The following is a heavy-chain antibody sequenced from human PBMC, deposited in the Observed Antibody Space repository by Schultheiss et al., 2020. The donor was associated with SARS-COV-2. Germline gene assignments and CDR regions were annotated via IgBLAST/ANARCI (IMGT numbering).Heavy chain of an antibody. J-gene: IGHJ4*02. CDR1: GFTFSSYE. CDR2: ISSSSSYI. D-gene: IGHD6-13*01. V-gene: IGHV3-21*05. CDR3: ARSISIAAAEFDY. Sequence: GGSLRLSCAASGFTFSSYEMNWVRQAPGKGLEWVSYISSSSSYIYYADSVKGRFTISRDNAKNSLYLQMNSLRAEDTAVYYCARSISIAAAEFDYWGQGTLVTVSS.